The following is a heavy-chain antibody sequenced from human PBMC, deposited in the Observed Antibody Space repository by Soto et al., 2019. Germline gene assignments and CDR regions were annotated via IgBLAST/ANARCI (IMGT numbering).Heavy chain of an antibody. D-gene: IGHD3-10*01. V-gene: IGHV3-21*01. CDR3: ARYYGSGHFDY. Sequence: GGSLRLSCAASGFTFISYSMNWVRQAPGKGLEWVSSISSSSNYIYYADSVKGRFTISRDNAKNSLYLRMNSLRAEDTAVYYCARYYGSGHFDYWGQGTLVTVSS. J-gene: IGHJ4*02. CDR1: GFTFISYS. CDR2: ISSSSNYI.